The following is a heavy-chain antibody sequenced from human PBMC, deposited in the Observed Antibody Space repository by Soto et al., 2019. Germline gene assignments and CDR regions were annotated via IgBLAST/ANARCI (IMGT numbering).Heavy chain of an antibody. J-gene: IGHJ5*02. V-gene: IGHV3-74*01. Sequence: VLQKTRKGLVWVSRINSDGSSTSYADSVKGRFTISRDNAKNTLYLQMNSLRAEDTAVYYCARDLDPRGYDYIAGAKDPWGQGTLVTVSS. CDR3: ARDLDPRGYDYIAGAKDP. D-gene: IGHD3-16*01. CDR2: INSDGSST.